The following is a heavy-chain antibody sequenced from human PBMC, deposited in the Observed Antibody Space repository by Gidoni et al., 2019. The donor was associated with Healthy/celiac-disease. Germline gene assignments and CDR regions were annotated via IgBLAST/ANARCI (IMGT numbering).Heavy chain of an antibody. D-gene: IGHD3-16*01. CDR3: AKGPSPPELWLVDY. CDR2: ISYDGSNK. Sequence: QVQLVESGGGVVQPGRSLRLSCAAPGFTFSSYGMHWVRQAPGKGLEWVAFISYDGSNKYYADSVKGRFTISRDNSKNTLYLQMNSLRAEDTAVYYCAKGPSPPELWLVDYWGQGTLVTVSS. CDR1: GFTFSSYG. J-gene: IGHJ4*02. V-gene: IGHV3-30*18.